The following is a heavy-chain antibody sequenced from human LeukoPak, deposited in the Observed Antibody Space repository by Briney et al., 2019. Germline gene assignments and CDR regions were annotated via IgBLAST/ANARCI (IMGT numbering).Heavy chain of an antibody. CDR2: ISGGAGST. CDR3: ARGMGASTYYFDY. J-gene: IGHJ4*02. D-gene: IGHD3-16*01. CDR1: GFTFNNCA. V-gene: IGHV3-23*01. Sequence: GGSLRLSCAASGFTFNNCAMSWVRQAPGKGLEWVSIISGGAGSTYYADSLKGRFTISRDNSKNTLYLQMNSLRAEDTAMHYCARGMGASTYYFDYWGQGTLVTVSS.